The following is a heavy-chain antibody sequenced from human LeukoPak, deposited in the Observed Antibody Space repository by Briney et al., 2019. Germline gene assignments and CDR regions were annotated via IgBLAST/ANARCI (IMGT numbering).Heavy chain of an antibody. J-gene: IGHJ4*02. CDR2: ISSSGSTI. Sequence: GGSLRLSCAASGFTFSSYEMNWVRQAPGKGLEWVSYISSSGSTIYYADSVKGRFTISRDNAKNSLYLQMNSLRAEDTAVYYCARGSGSYYDFDYWGQGTLVTVSS. CDR1: GFTFSSYE. D-gene: IGHD3-10*01. V-gene: IGHV3-48*03. CDR3: ARGSGSYYDFDY.